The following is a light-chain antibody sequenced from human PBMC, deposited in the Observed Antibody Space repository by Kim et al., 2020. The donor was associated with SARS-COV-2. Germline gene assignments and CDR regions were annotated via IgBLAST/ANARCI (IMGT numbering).Light chain of an antibody. Sequence: IVMTQSPATLSGSPGERVTLSCRASQSVKNNLAWYQQRPGQAPRLLIYGASTRATDISARFSGSGSGTEFTLTIRSLQSEDLAVYYCQQYNDWPLLTFGGGTKVDIK. CDR3: QQYNDWPLLT. J-gene: IGKJ4*01. CDR2: GAS. V-gene: IGKV3-15*01. CDR1: QSVKNN.